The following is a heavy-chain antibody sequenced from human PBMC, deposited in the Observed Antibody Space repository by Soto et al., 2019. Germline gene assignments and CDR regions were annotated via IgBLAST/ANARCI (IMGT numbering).Heavy chain of an antibody. V-gene: IGHV1-18*01. CDR3: ARVAADFIAVAHNDY. CDR1: GYTFTSYG. CDR2: ISAYNGNT. J-gene: IGHJ4*02. D-gene: IGHD6-19*01. Sequence: GASVKVSCKASGYTFTSYGISWVRQAPGQGLEWMGWISAYNGNTNYAQKLQGRVTMTTDTSTSTAYMELRSLRSDDTAVYYCARVAADFIAVAHNDYWGQGTLVTVSS.